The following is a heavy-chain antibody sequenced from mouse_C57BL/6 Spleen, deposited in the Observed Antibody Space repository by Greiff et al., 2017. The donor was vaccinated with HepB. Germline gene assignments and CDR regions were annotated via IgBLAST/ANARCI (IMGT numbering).Heavy chain of an antibody. CDR2: IDPETGGT. J-gene: IGHJ4*01. D-gene: IGHD1-1*01. Sequence: VQLQQSGAELVRPGASVTLSCKASGYTFTDYEMHWVKQTPVHGLEWIGAIDPETGGTAYNQKFKGKAILTADKSSSTAYMELRSLTSEDSAVYYCTRTPDYYGSSYDYAMDYWGQGTSVTVSS. CDR1: GYTFTDYE. CDR3: TRTPDYYGSSYDYAMDY. V-gene: IGHV1-15*01.